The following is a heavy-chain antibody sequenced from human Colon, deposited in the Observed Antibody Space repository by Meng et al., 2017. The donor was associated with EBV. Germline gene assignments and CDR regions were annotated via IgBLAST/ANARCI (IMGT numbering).Heavy chain of an antibody. D-gene: IGHD2-15*01. CDR1: GYTFTSYT. CDR3: ARLYCSGGSCYTIDY. CDR2: INTNTGNP. J-gene: IGHJ4*02. Sequence: QVQFVLPGLELKRPGASVKVSCKASGYTFTSYTMNWVRQAPGQGLEWMGWINTNTGNPTYAQGFTGRFVFSLDTSVSTAYLQISSLKAADTAVYYCARLYCSGGSCYTIDYWGQGTLVTVSS. V-gene: IGHV7-4-1*02.